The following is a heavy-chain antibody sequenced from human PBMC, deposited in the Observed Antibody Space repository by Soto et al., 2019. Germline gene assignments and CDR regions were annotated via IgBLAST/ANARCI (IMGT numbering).Heavy chain of an antibody. Sequence: GGSLRLSCAASGFTFSSYAMSWVRQAPGKGLEWVSAISGSGGSTYYADSVRGRFTISRDNSKNTLYLQMNSLRAEDTAVYYCAASSGWYRNRLLDYWGQGTLVTVSS. CDR1: GFTFSSYA. CDR2: ISGSGGST. J-gene: IGHJ4*02. V-gene: IGHV3-23*01. D-gene: IGHD6-19*01. CDR3: AASSGWYRNRLLDY.